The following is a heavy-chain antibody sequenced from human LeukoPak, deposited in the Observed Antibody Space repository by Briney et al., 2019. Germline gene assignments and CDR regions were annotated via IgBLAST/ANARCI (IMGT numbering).Heavy chain of an antibody. CDR1: RITLSNYG. Sequence: PGGSLRLSCAVSRITLSNYGMSWVRQAPGKGLEWVAGISGSGGSTNYADSVKGRFTISRDNPTNTLFLQMNSLRAEDTAVFFCAKRGVVIRVILVGFHREAYYFDSWGQGALVTVSS. CDR3: AKRGVVIRVILVGFHREAYYFDS. V-gene: IGHV3-23*01. D-gene: IGHD2-21*01. CDR2: ISGSGGST. J-gene: IGHJ4*02.